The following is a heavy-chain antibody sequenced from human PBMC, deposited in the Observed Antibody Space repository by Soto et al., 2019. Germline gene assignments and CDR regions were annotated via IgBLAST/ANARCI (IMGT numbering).Heavy chain of an antibody. CDR2: IYHSGST. D-gene: IGHD2-15*01. J-gene: IGHJ4*02. V-gene: IGHV4-4*02. CDR3: ARDRCSGGSCYSGREWRYFDY. Sequence: QVQLQESGPGLVKPSGTLSLTCAVSGGSISSSNWWSWVRHPPGNVLEWIGEIYHSGSTNYNPSLKSRVTISVDKSKNQFSLKLSSVTAADTAVYYCARDRCSGGSCYSGREWRYFDYWGQGTLVSVSS. CDR1: GGSISSSNW.